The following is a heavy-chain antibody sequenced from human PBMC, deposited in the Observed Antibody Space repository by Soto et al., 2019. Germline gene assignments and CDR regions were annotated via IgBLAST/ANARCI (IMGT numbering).Heavy chain of an antibody. CDR3: AAVRRDGYSRYYYYGMDV. Sequence: GASVKVSCKASGFTFTSSAVQWVRQARGQRLEWIGWIVVGSGNTNYAQKFQERVTITRDMSTSTAYMELSSLRSEDTAVYYCAAVRRDGYSRYYYYGMDVWGQGTTVTVSS. V-gene: IGHV1-58*01. J-gene: IGHJ6*02. CDR2: IVVGSGNT. CDR1: GFTFTSSA. D-gene: IGHD4-4*01.